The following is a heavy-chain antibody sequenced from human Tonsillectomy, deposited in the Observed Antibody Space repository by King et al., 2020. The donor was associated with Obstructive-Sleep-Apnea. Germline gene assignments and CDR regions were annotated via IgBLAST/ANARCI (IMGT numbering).Heavy chain of an antibody. V-gene: IGHV4-34*01. CDR3: ARGSGYVDY. Sequence: VQLQQWGAGRLKTSETLSLTCAVYGGSFSVYYWSGIRQTPGKGLEWIGEINQSGSTNYNPSLKSRVTMSVDTSKNHFSLKLRSVTAADTAVYYCARGSGYVDYWGQGTLVTVSS. J-gene: IGHJ4*02. D-gene: IGHD1-26*01. CDR2: INQSGST. CDR1: GGSFSVYY.